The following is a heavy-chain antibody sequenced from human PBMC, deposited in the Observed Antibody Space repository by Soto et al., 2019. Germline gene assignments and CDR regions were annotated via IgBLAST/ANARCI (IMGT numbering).Heavy chain of an antibody. V-gene: IGHV3-15*01. CDR2: IKSKSDGGTR. Sequence: EVQLVESGGDLVKPGGSLRLSCAASGFMFSSAWMSWVRQAPGKGLEWVGRIKSKSDGGTREYAAPVKGRFSISRDDSKNTLYLEMNSLQAEDTAVYYCVEGWNDFWGQGTLVTVSS. CDR3: VEGWNDF. D-gene: IGHD1-1*01. CDR1: GFMFSSAW. J-gene: IGHJ4*02.